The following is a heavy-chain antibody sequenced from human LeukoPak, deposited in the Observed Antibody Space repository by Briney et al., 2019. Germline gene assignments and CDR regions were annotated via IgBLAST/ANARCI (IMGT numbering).Heavy chain of an antibody. CDR3: ARDIAVDPGYYFDY. CDR2: INPGGGST. Sequence: ASVKVSCKASGYTFTSYYMHWVRQAPGQGLEWMGIINPGGGSTSYAQKFQGRVTMTRDMSTSTVYMELSSLRSEDTAVYYCARDIAVDPGYYFDYLGQGTLVTVSS. D-gene: IGHD6-19*01. CDR1: GYTFTSYY. V-gene: IGHV1-46*01. J-gene: IGHJ4*02.